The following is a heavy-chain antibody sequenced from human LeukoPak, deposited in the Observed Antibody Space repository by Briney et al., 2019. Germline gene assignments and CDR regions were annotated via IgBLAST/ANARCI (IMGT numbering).Heavy chain of an antibody. CDR1: GYTFTSYY. D-gene: IGHD1-26*01. Sequence: ASVKVSCKASGYTFTSYYIHWVRQAPGQGLEWMGIINPNGGSTSNTQKLQGRVTMTEDTSTDTAYMELSSLRSEDTAVYYCATSIFCGRHAFDIWGQGTMVTVSS. J-gene: IGHJ3*02. V-gene: IGHV1-46*01. CDR3: ATSIFCGRHAFDI. CDR2: INPNGGST.